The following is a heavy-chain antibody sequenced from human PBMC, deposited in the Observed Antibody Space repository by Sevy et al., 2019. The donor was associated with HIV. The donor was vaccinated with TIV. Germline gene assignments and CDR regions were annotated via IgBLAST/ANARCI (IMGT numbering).Heavy chain of an antibody. CDR2: INPSGGST. D-gene: IGHD5-12*01. CDR1: GYTFTSYS. V-gene: IGHV1-46*01. J-gene: IGHJ4*02. CDR3: AIPGFSGYDGVDQ. Sequence: ASVKVSCKASGYTFTSYSIHWVRQAPGQGLEWMGIINPSGGSTTYAQMFQGRVTLTRDKSTSTVFLKLSSLRSDDTAVYYCAIPGFSGYDGVDQWGQGTLVTVSS.